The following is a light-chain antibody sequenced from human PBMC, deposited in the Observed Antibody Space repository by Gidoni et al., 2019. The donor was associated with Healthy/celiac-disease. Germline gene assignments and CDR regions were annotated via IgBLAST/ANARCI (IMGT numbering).Light chain of an antibody. Sequence: DIHMPLSPSSLSASVGDRVTITCRASQSISIYLNWYQQKPGKAPKLLIYAASSLQSGVPSRFSGSGSGTDFTITISSLQPEEFATYNCQQSYSTPKTFGQGTKLEIK. CDR3: QQSYSTPKT. J-gene: IGKJ2*01. CDR1: QSISIY. CDR2: AAS. V-gene: IGKV1-39*01.